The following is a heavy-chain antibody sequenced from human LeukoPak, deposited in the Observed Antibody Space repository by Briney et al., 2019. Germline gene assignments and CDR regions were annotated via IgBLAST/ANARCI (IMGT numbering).Heavy chain of an antibody. CDR3: ARDAMYCSSTSCHWISACDY. D-gene: IGHD2-2*01. CDR2: ISAYNGNT. J-gene: IGHJ4*02. V-gene: IGHV1-18*01. Sequence: ASVKVSCKASGYTFTSYGISWVRQAPGQGLEWMGWISAYNGNTNYAQKLQGRVTMTTDTSTSTAYMELRSLRSDDTAVYYCARDAMYCSSTSCHWISACDYWGQGTLVTVSS. CDR1: GYTFTSYG.